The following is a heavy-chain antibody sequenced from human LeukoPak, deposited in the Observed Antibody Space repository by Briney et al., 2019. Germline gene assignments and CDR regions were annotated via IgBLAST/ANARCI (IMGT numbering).Heavy chain of an antibody. D-gene: IGHD2-2*01. V-gene: IGHV5-51*01. J-gene: IGHJ4*02. Sequence: GESLKISCQGSGYRFTNYWIGWVRQMPGKGLEWLGNINPADSYITHSPSFQGQVTFSADKSINTAYLQLTSLEASDTAMYYCARHFSSAWFGCWGQGTLVTVSS. CDR3: ARHFSSAWFGC. CDR1: GYRFTNYW. CDR2: INPADSYI.